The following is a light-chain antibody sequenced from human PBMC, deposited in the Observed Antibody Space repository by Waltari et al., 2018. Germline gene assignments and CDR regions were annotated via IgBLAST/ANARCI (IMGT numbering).Light chain of an antibody. CDR2: RAS. CDR3: QQHGTLPAT. Sequence: EIGLKQFPGPASLSPGERVPLSCRASQSVGSSSLAWYQQKPGQAPRLVIYRASRRATGIPDRFSGSGSGTDFSLTISRLEPEDFAVYYCQQHGTLPATFGQGTKVEIK. J-gene: IGKJ1*01. V-gene: IGKV3-20*01. CDR1: QSVGSSS.